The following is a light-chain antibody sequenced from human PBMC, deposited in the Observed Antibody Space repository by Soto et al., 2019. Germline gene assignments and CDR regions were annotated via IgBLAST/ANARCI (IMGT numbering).Light chain of an antibody. CDR3: QQYVGSLT. CDR1: QSVSSSY. V-gene: IGKV3-20*01. CDR2: GAS. Sequence: ENVLTQSPGPLSLSLGERATLSCRASQSVSSSYLAWYQQKPGQAPRLLIYGASSRATGIPDRFSGSGSGTDFTLTISRLEPEDFAVYYCQQYVGSLTFGGGTKVDIK. J-gene: IGKJ4*01.